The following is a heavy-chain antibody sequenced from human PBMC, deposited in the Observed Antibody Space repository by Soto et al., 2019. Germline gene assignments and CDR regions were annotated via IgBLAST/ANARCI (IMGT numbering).Heavy chain of an antibody. J-gene: IGHJ6*02. CDR3: AREGRSGGMDV. D-gene: IGHD3-10*01. CDR1: GFTFSSYE. CDR2: ISSSGSTI. Sequence: EVQLVESGGGLVQPGGSLRLSCAASGFTFSSYEMNWVRQAPGKGLEWVSYISSSGSTIYYADSVKGRFPISRDNAKNSLYLQMNSLRAEDTAVYYCAREGRSGGMDVWGQGTTVTVSS. V-gene: IGHV3-48*03.